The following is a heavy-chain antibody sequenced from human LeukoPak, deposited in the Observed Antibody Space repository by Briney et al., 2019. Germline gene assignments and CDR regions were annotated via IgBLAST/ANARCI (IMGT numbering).Heavy chain of an antibody. CDR2: ISGSAITT. Sequence: GGSLRLSCTTSGFTFSNYAMSWVRQAPGKGLECVSSISGSAITTYYADSVKGRFAISRDNSKNTLYLQMTSLRAEDTAVYYCAKDQRFGDLDDYRGQGTLVTVSS. V-gene: IGHV3-23*01. CDR3: AKDQRFGDLDDY. J-gene: IGHJ4*02. CDR1: GFTFSNYA. D-gene: IGHD3-10*01.